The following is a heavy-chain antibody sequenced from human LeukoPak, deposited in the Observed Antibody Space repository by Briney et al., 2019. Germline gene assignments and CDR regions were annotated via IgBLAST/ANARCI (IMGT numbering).Heavy chain of an antibody. Sequence: SETLSLTCTVSIDSMFGYYWSWIRQPAGKGLEWIGRIYTSGSTNYNPSLKSRVTMSVDTSKNQFSLKLSSVTAADTAVYYCAREGDYGDSSFDYWGQGTLVTVSS. J-gene: IGHJ4*02. CDR1: IDSMFGYY. D-gene: IGHD4-17*01. CDR3: AREGDYGDSSFDY. V-gene: IGHV4-4*07. CDR2: IYTSGST.